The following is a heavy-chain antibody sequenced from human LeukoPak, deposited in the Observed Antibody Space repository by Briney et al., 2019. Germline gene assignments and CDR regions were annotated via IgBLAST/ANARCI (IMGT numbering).Heavy chain of an antibody. D-gene: IGHD3-22*01. CDR1: GFTFSSYW. V-gene: IGHV3-74*01. Sequence: GSLRLSCAASGFTFSSYWMHGVRQAPGKGLVWVSRINTDGSTTDYADSVKGRFTISRDNAKNTVHLQMNSLRAEDTAVYYCARGGAVPSSGYTNYFDYWGQGTLVTASS. J-gene: IGHJ4*02. CDR3: ARGGAVPSSGYTNYFDY. CDR2: INTDGSTT.